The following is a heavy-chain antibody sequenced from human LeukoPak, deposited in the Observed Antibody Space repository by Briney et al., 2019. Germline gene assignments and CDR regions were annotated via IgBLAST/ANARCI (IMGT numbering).Heavy chain of an antibody. CDR3: ATYGSGSIPFYFDY. Sequence: ASVKVSCKASGGIFSNYEINWVRQAPGQGLEWMGIINPSGGSTSYAQKFQGRVTMTRDTSTSTVYMELSSLRSEDTAVYYCATYGSGSIPFYFDYWGQGTLVTVSS. CDR1: GGIFSNYE. J-gene: IGHJ4*02. D-gene: IGHD3-10*01. V-gene: IGHV1-46*01. CDR2: INPSGGST.